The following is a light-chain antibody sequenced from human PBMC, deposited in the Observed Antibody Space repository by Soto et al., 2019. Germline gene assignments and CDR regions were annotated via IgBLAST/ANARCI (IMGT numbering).Light chain of an antibody. CDR2: DAS. CDR3: PPRSSLPPNT. V-gene: IGKV3-11*01. CDR1: QSVSIN. J-gene: IGKJ4*01. Sequence: ESGWRIIQENMSLSPGERATLSCRASQSVSINLAWYQQKPGQAPRLLIYDASNRPTGIPARFTGSGSGTDFNLTISSLEPEDFAVYYWPPRSSLPPNTFGGGTKVDI.